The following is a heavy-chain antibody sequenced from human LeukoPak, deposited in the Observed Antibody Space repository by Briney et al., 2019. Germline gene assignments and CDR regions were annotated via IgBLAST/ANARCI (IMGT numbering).Heavy chain of an antibody. J-gene: IGHJ4*02. CDR2: IKQDGSKK. CDR3: TRVGYIDEGIDY. D-gene: IGHD5-24*01. V-gene: IGHV3-7*04. CDR1: GFPFSSYW. Sequence: GGSLRLSCVASGFPFSSYWMTWVRQAPGKGLEWVANIKQDGSKKSYVDSVKGRFTISRDNAKNSLNLQMNSLRAEDTAIYYCTRVGYIDEGIDYWGQGTLVNVSS.